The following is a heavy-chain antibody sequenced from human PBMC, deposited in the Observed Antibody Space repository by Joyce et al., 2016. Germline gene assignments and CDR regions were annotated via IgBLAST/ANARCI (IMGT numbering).Heavy chain of an antibody. CDR1: GYTLTGYY. V-gene: IGHV1-2*02. CDR3: ARGRPTTGTSWGYYYYYGMDV. J-gene: IGHJ6*02. D-gene: IGHD1-1*01. CDR2: NNPNSGGT. Sequence: QVQLVQSGAEVKTPGASVRVSCKASGYTLTGYYLQWVRQAPGQGLQWMGWNNPNSGGTKYAQIFQGRVTLTRDASISTAYLELSGLTSDDTAVYYCARGRPTTGTSWGYYYYYGMDVWGQGTTVTVSS.